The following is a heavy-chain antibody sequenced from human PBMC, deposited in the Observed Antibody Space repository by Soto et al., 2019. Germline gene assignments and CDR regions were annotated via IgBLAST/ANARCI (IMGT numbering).Heavy chain of an antibody. D-gene: IGHD3-22*01. Sequence: GGSLRLSCAASGFTFSNAWINWVRQAPGKGLEWVGRIKSKTDGGATDYAAPVKGRFAISRDDSNNVVYLQMNSLKIEDTAVYYCTTDSYSTIIIVRFDYWGHGTLVTVSS. CDR1: GFTFSNAW. V-gene: IGHV3-15*07. CDR2: IKSKTDGGAT. CDR3: TTDSYSTIIIVRFDY. J-gene: IGHJ4*01.